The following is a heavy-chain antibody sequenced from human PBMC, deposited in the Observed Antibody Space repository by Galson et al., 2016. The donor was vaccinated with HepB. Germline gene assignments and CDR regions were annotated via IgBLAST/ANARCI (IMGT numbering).Heavy chain of an antibody. J-gene: IGHJ4*02. CDR1: GYILTRNG. Sequence: SVKVSCKASGYILTRNGISWVRQAPGQGLEWLGWISTNSGSTNYAQKVQDRITMTTDTSTRTVYMELRSLTSDDTAVYYCAKGTTDLGDDWGQGIVVTVSS. CDR2: ISTNSGST. D-gene: IGHD4-11*01. CDR3: AKGTTDLGDD. V-gene: IGHV1-18*01.